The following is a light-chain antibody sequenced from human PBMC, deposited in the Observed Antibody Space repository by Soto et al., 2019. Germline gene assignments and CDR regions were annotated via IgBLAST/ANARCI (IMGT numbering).Light chain of an antibody. V-gene: IGKV3-20*01. CDR2: GAS. Sequence: EIVLTQSPGTLSLSPGERATLSCRASQSVSSSYLAWYQQKPGQAPRLLIYGASSRATGIPDRFSSSGSGTDFTLTISRLEPEDVAVYYCQQYGSSPPITFGQGTRLEIK. CDR1: QSVSSSY. J-gene: IGKJ5*01. CDR3: QQYGSSPPIT.